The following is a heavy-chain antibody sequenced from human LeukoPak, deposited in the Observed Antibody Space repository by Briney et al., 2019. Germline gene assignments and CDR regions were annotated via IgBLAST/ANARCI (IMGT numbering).Heavy chain of an antibody. Sequence: SETLSPTCTVSGGSISSYYWSWIQQPPGKALERIGYIYSSGSTNYNPSLKSRVTISVDTSKNQFSLKLSSVTAADTAVYYCARDSGCSGGRCYSTFVYWGEGTLCTASS. CDR2: IYSSGST. CDR3: ARDSGCSGGRCYSTFVY. CDR1: GGSISSYY. V-gene: IGHV4-59*01. J-gene: IGHJ4*02. D-gene: IGHD2-15*01.